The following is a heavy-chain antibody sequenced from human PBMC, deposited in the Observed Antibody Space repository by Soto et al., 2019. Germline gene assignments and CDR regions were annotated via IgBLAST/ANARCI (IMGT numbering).Heavy chain of an antibody. CDR3: ARMATFGSLNWFDP. D-gene: IGHD3-16*01. CDR1: GYSFTNND. Sequence: ASVKVSFKASGYSFTNNDVSWLRQATGQGLEWMGWMNPGSGDTGYAQKFQGRVTMTRDIPIATAYMELSSLRSDDTAIYYCARMATFGSLNWFDPWGQGTLVTVSS. V-gene: IGHV1-8*01. CDR2: MNPGSGDT. J-gene: IGHJ5*02.